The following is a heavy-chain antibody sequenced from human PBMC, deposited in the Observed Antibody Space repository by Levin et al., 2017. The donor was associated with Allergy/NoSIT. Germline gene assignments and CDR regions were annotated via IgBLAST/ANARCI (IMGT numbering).Heavy chain of an antibody. J-gene: IGHJ2*01. V-gene: IGHV3-9*01. Sequence: GGSLRLSCAASGFTFDDYAMHWVRQAPGKGLEWVSGISWNSGSIGYADSVKGRFTISRDNAKNSLYLQMNSLRAEDTALYYCAKDIKVEGPIAARTGGFDLWGRGTLVTVSS. CDR1: GFTFDDYA. D-gene: IGHD6-6*01. CDR3: AKDIKVEGPIAARTGGFDL. CDR2: ISWNSGSI.